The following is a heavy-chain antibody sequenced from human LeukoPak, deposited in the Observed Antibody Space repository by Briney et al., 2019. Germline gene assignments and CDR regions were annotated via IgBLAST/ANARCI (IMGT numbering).Heavy chain of an antibody. CDR3: ARDSSSWYEAFDI. Sequence: SETLSLTCTVSGGSISSSSYYWSWIRQPAGKGLEWIGRIYTSGSTNYNPSLKSRVTMSVDTSKNQFSLKLSSVTAADTAVYYCARDSSSWYEAFDIWGQGTMVTVSS. J-gene: IGHJ3*02. D-gene: IGHD6-13*01. V-gene: IGHV4-61*02. CDR2: IYTSGST. CDR1: GGSISSSSYY.